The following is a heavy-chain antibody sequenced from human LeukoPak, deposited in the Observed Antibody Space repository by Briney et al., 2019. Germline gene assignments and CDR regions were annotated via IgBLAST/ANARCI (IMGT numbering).Heavy chain of an antibody. D-gene: IGHD1-26*01. J-gene: IGHJ4*02. CDR3: ARQGVVGATVFDY. Sequence: SATLSLTCSVSGGSISGISYYWGWLRQPPEKGLEWIGNIYYSGSTYKNQSLESRVIICVDTSKNQFFLKLTSVTAADTAVYYCARQGVVGATVFDYWGQKTLVTVSS. V-gene: IGHV4-39*01. CDR1: GGSISGISYY. CDR2: IYYSGST.